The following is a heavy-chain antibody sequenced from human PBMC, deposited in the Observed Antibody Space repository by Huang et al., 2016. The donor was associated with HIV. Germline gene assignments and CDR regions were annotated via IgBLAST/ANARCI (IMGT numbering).Heavy chain of an antibody. V-gene: IGHV1-2*02. Sequence: SCKTSGYSFTDYYLHWVRQAPGQALEWMGWINPKSGGTTYAQKFQGRVTLTRDTSSSTAYTEISRMNSGDTAVYYCARNHYRSSDYKCERSGLDVWGQGTTVTVSS. CDR3: ARNHYRSSDYKCERSGLDV. J-gene: IGHJ6*02. CDR2: INPKSGGT. D-gene: IGHD6-19*01. CDR1: GYSFTDYY.